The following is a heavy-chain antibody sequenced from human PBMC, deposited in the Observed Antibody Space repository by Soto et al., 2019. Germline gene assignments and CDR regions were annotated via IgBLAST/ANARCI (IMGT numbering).Heavy chain of an antibody. D-gene: IGHD3-22*01. CDR1: GYTFTSYG. J-gene: IGHJ5*02. Sequence: QVQLVQSGAEVKKPGASVKVSCKASGYTFTSYGISWVRQAPGQGLEWMGWISGYNGNTNYAQRLQGRVTMTTDTATSTAYMELRSLRSDDTAVYYCARDQDYYDSSAYYVSNWCDPWGQGTLVPVSS. CDR3: ARDQDYYDSSAYYVSNWCDP. V-gene: IGHV1-18*01. CDR2: ISGYNGNT.